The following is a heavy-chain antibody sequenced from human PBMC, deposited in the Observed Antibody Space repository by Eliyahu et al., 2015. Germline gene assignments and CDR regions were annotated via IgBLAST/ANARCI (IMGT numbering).Heavy chain of an antibody. CDR3: ARDRCSGVSCNLDWYFDL. V-gene: IGHV3-33*01. D-gene: IGHD2-15*01. CDR1: GFPFSAYG. Sequence: QVQLVESGGGVVQAGRSLRLXCAASGFPFSAYGMHWVRQAPGKGLEWVADIWYDGSNRYYADSVKGRFTVSRDQSKSTLYLQMNSLTVEDTAVYYCARDRCSGVSCNLDWYFDLWGRGTRVTVSS. CDR2: IWYDGSNR. J-gene: IGHJ2*01.